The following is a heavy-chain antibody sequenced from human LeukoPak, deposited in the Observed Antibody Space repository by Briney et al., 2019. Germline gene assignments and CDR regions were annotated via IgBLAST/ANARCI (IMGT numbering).Heavy chain of an antibody. CDR2: ISTSGRT. D-gene: IGHD2-8*02. V-gene: IGHV3-23*01. CDR1: GFTFSSYA. CDR3: AKEYYVLLVYALGGSFDY. Sequence: GGSLRLSCADSGFTFSSYAMSWVRQAPGKGLEWVSLISTSGRTHYADSVQGRFTISRDNSKNTLYLQMNSLRAEDTAVYYCAKEYYVLLVYALGGSFDYWGRGTLVTVSS. J-gene: IGHJ4*02.